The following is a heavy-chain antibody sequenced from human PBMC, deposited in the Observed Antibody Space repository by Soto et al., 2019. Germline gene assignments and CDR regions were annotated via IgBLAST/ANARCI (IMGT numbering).Heavy chain of an antibody. CDR3: ARGNLPGGNSFYFDY. Sequence: SETLSLTCAVSGGSFSGNYWTWIRQPPGKGLEWIGEISQSGNTNYHPSLKSRVTISVDTSKNQFSLNLSSVTAADTADYYCARGNLPGGNSFYFDYWGQGSRVS. V-gene: IGHV4-34*01. D-gene: IGHD4-4*01. CDR1: GGSFSGNY. CDR2: ISQSGNT. J-gene: IGHJ4*02.